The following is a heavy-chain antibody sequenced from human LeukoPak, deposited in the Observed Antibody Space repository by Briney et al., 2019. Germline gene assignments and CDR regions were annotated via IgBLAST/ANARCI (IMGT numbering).Heavy chain of an antibody. V-gene: IGHV1-18*01. D-gene: IGHD2-21*02. Sequence: GASVKVSCKASGYTFTSYGISWVRQAPGQGLEWMGWISAYNGNTNYAQKLQGRVTMTTDTSTSTAYMELRSLRSDDTAVYYCARVPWVTKSYYYYYMDVWGKGTTVTISS. CDR1: GYTFTSYG. CDR2: ISAYNGNT. CDR3: ARVPWVTKSYYYYYMDV. J-gene: IGHJ6*03.